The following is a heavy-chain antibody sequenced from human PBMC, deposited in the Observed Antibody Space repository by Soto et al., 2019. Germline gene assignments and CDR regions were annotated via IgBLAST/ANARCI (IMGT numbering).Heavy chain of an antibody. V-gene: IGHV1-2*04. CDR1: GYTFTGYY. J-gene: IGHJ3*02. CDR3: ARDKSGDHDAFDI. CDR2: INPNSGGT. D-gene: IGHD3-10*01. Sequence: ASVKVSCKASGYTFTGYYMHWVRQAPGQGLEWMGWINPNSGGTNYAQKFQGWVTMTRDTSISTAYMELSRLRSDDTAMYYCARDKSGDHDAFDIWGQGTMVTVSS.